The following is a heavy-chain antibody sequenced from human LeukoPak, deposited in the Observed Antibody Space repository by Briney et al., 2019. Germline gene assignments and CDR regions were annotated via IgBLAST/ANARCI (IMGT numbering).Heavy chain of an antibody. D-gene: IGHD1-7*01. CDR2: SGST. J-gene: IGHJ5*02. Sequence: PSETLSLTCTVSGYSISSGYYWGWIRQPPGKGLEWIGSGSTYYNPSLKSRVTISVDTSKNQFSLKLSSVTAADTAVYYCARSALTGTWWFDPWGQGTLVTVSS. CDR3: ARSALTGTWWFDP. CDR1: GYSISSGYY. V-gene: IGHV4-38-2*02.